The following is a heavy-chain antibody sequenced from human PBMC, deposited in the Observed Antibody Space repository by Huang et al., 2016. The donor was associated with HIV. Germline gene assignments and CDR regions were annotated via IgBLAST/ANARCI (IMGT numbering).Heavy chain of an antibody. CDR1: GFTFSNYA. J-gene: IGHJ4*02. Sequence: QVQLVESGGGVVQPGTSLRLSCAASGFTFSNYAMNWVRQEPGKGLEWVAVISNEGSTKYYADSVKGRFTSSRDNSKNTVYLQMNSLRAEDTAVYYCARSEPSRYYFDYWGQGTLVTVSS. CDR3: ARSEPSRYYFDY. CDR2: ISNEGSTK. V-gene: IGHV3-30-3*01.